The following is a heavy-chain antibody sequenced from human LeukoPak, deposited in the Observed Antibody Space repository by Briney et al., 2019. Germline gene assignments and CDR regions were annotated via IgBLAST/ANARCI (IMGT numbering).Heavy chain of an antibody. CDR3: ARGGWHPGPFDY. D-gene: IGHD2-15*01. J-gene: IGHJ4*02. V-gene: IGHV4-4*07. Sequence: SETLSLTCTVSGGSISSYYWSWIRQPAGKGLEWIGRIYTSGSTNYNPSLKSRVTMSVDTSKNQFSLKLSPVTAADTAVYYCARGGWHPGPFDYWGQGTLVTVSS. CDR1: GGSISSYY. CDR2: IYTSGST.